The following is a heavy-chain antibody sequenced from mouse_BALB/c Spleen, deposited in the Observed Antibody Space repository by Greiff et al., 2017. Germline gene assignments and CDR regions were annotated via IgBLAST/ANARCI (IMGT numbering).Heavy chain of an antibody. D-gene: IGHD1-1*01. Sequence: QVQLQQSGAELVRPGSSVKISCKASGYAFSSYWMNWVKQRPGQGLEWIGQIYPGDGDTNYNGKFKGKATLTADKSSSTAYMQLSSLTSEDSAVYFCARWDYYGSSGGAIDYWGQGTSVTVSS. CDR3: ARWDYYGSSGGAIDY. CDR2: IYPGDGDT. V-gene: IGHV1-80*01. CDR1: GYAFSSYW. J-gene: IGHJ4*01.